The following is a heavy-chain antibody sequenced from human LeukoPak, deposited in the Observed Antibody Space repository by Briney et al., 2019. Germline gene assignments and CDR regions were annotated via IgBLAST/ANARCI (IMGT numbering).Heavy chain of an antibody. CDR1: GFTFDDYG. D-gene: IGHD3-22*01. CDR2: INWNGGST. V-gene: IGHV3-20*04. J-gene: IGHJ4*02. Sequence: GGSLRLSCAASGFTFDDYGMSWVRQAPGKGLEWVSGINWNGGSTGYADSAKGRFTISRDNSKNTLYLQMNSLRAEDTAVYYCAKGLDSSGYYYGISGYWGQGTLVTVSS. CDR3: AKGLDSSGYYYGISGY.